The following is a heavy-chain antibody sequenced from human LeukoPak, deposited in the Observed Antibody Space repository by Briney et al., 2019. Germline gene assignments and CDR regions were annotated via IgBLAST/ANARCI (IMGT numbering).Heavy chain of an antibody. CDR2: IRSKANSYAT. CDR1: GFTFSGSA. J-gene: IGHJ4*02. V-gene: IGHV3-73*01. CDR3: TTWVITMIVVLKDY. D-gene: IGHD3-22*01. Sequence: GGSLRLSCAASGFTFSGSAVHWVRQASGKGLEWVGRIRSKANSYATAYAASVKGRFTISRDDSKNTAYLQMNSLKTEDTAVYYCTTWVITMIVVLKDYWGQGTLVTVSS.